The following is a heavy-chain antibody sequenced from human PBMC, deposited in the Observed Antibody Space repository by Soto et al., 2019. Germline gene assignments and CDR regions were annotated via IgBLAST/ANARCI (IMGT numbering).Heavy chain of an antibody. Sequence: EVQLVESGGGLVQPGGSLRLSCAASGFTFSSYSMNWVRQAPGKGLEWVSYISSSSSTIYYADSVKGRFTISRDNAKNSLYLQMHSLRDEDTAVYYCARDAIGLNWFDPWGQGTLVTVSS. CDR1: GFTFSSYS. D-gene: IGHD3-22*01. CDR3: ARDAIGLNWFDP. V-gene: IGHV3-48*02. CDR2: ISSSSSTI. J-gene: IGHJ5*02.